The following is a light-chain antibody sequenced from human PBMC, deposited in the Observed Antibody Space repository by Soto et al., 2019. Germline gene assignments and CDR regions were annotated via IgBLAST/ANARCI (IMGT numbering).Light chain of an antibody. CDR3: AAWDDSLSGSYV. J-gene: IGLJ1*01. Sequence: QSVLTQPPSGSGSPGQRVTISCSGSRSNIGGNYVYWYQRLPGVAPTLLIYRNNQPASGGPDRFSGAKSGTSVSLAISGLRSEDEADYYCAAWDDSLSGSYVFGTGTKVTGL. V-gene: IGLV1-47*01. CDR2: RNN. CDR1: RSNIGGNY.